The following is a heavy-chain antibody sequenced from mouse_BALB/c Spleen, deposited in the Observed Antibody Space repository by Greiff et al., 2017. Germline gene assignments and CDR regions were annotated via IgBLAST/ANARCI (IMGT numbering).Heavy chain of an antibody. V-gene: IGHV1-9*01. CDR2: ILPGSGST. CDR3: ARRGAARAPAWFAY. Sequence: QVQLQQSGAELMKPGASVKISCKATGYTFSSYWIEWVKQRPGHGLEWIGEILPGSGSTNYNEKFKGKATFTADTSSNTAYMQLSSLTSEDSAVYYCARRGAARAPAWFAYWGQGTLVTVSA. J-gene: IGHJ3*01. CDR1: GYTFSSYW. D-gene: IGHD3-1*01.